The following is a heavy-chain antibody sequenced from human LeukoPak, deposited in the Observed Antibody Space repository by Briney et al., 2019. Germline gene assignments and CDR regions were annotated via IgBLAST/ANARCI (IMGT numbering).Heavy chain of an antibody. CDR3: ARDGMGGDNWFDP. CDR1: GFTFSSYG. D-gene: IGHD1-26*01. J-gene: IGHJ5*02. V-gene: IGHV3-33*01. CDR2: IWYDGSNK. Sequence: GGSLRLPCAASGFTFSSYGMHWVRQAPGKGLEWVAVIWYDGSNKYYADSVKGRFTISRDNSKNTLYLQMNSLRAEDTAVYYCARDGMGGDNWFDPWGQGTLVTVSS.